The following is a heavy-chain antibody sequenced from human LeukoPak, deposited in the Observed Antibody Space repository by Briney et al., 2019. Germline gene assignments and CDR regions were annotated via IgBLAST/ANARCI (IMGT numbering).Heavy chain of an antibody. CDR3: ARGYSYGLNWFDP. J-gene: IGHJ5*02. D-gene: IGHD5-18*01. Sequence: SETLSLTCAVYGGSFSGYYWSWIRQPPGKGLEWIGEINHSGSTNYNPSLKSRVTISVDTSKNQFSLKLSSVTAADTAVYYRARGYSYGLNWFDPWGQGTLVTVSS. CDR2: INHSGST. CDR1: GGSFSGYY. V-gene: IGHV4-34*01.